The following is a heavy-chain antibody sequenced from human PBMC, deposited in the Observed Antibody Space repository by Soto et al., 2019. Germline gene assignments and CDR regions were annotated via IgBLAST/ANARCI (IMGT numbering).Heavy chain of an antibody. CDR1: GGSISSSSYY. D-gene: IGHD3-3*01. V-gene: IGHV4-39*01. Sequence: SETLSLTCTVSGGSISSSSYYWGWIRQPPGKGLEWIGSIYYSGSTYYNPSLKSRVTISVDTSKNQFSLKLSSVTAADTAVYYCARALPVGGYYDFWSGPTPRAFDIWGQGTMVTVSS. CDR2: IYYSGST. CDR3: ARALPVGGYYDFWSGPTPRAFDI. J-gene: IGHJ3*02.